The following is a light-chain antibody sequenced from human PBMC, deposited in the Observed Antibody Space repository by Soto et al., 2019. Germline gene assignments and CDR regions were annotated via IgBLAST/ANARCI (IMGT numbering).Light chain of an antibody. Sequence: ENVLTQSPGTLSLSPVEIVTLSFRASQDIRSHLAWYQQKPGQAPRLLIFDASSRATGIPDRFSGSGSGTDFTLSISRLEPEDFAVYYCQQYGTSPRTFGQGTKVDIK. CDR1: QDIRSH. CDR2: DAS. CDR3: QQYGTSPRT. J-gene: IGKJ1*01. V-gene: IGKV3-20*01.